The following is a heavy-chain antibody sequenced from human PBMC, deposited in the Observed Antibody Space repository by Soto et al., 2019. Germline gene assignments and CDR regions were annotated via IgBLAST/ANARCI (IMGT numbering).Heavy chain of an antibody. Sequence: GASVKVSCKASGGTFSSYAISWVRQAPGQGLEWMGGIIPIFGTANYARKFQGRVTITADESTSTAYMELSSLRSEDTAVYYCARHTTIPAAIFSPRNNWFDPWGQGTLVTVS. CDR1: GGTFSSYA. D-gene: IGHD2-2*01. J-gene: IGHJ5*02. V-gene: IGHV1-69*13. CDR3: ARHTTIPAAIFSPRNNWFDP. CDR2: IIPIFGTA.